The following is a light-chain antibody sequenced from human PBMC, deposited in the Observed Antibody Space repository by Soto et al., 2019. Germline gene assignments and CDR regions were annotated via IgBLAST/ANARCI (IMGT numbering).Light chain of an antibody. Sequence: EIVLTQSPGTLSLSPVERATLSGMASQSVSNSFIAWYQQKPGQAPRLLIYDTSSRATGVPDRYSASGSGTDFTLTISRLEPEDFAVFFCQQYGTSEIIFGQGTRLEI. CDR1: QSVSNSF. CDR2: DTS. J-gene: IGKJ5*01. CDR3: QQYGTSEII. V-gene: IGKV3-20*01.